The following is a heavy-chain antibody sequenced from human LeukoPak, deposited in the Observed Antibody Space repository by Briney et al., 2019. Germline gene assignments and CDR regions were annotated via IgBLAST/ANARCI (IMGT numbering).Heavy chain of an antibody. D-gene: IGHD2-15*01. V-gene: IGHV1-46*01. CDR3: ARDRWWEPIDY. CDR1: GYTFTSYY. J-gene: IGHJ4*02. Sequence: ASVRVSCKASGYTFTSYYMHWVRQAPGQGLEWMGIINPSGGSTSYAQKFQGRVTMTRDTSTSTVYMELSSLRSEDTAVYYCARDRWWEPIDYWGQGTLVTVAS. CDR2: INPSGGST.